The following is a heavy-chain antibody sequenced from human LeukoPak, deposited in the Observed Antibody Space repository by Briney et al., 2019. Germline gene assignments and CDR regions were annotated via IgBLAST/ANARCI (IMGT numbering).Heavy chain of an antibody. CDR3: ARVLYYYDSSGTPTATYYFDY. Sequence: PSETLSLTCAVYGVSFSGYYWSWLRQPPGKGLEWIGEINHSGSTNYNPSLKSRVTISVDTSKNQFSLKLSSVTAADTAVYYCARVLYYYDSSGTPTATYYFDYWGQGTLVTVSS. CDR1: GVSFSGYY. J-gene: IGHJ4*02. D-gene: IGHD3-22*01. CDR2: INHSGST. V-gene: IGHV4-34*01.